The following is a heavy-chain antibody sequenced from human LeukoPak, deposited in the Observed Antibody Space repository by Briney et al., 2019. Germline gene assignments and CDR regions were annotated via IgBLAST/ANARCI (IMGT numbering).Heavy chain of an antibody. V-gene: IGHV4-31*03. Sequence: SETLSLTCTVSGGSISSGGYYWNWIRQHPGKGLEWIGYIYYSGSTYYNPSLKSRVTISVDTSKNQFSLKLSSVTAADTAVYYCARDRLVVAAKVYYYYGMDVWGQGTTVTVSS. D-gene: IGHD2-15*01. CDR2: IYYSGST. J-gene: IGHJ6*02. CDR1: GGSISSGGYY. CDR3: ARDRLVVAAKVYYYYGMDV.